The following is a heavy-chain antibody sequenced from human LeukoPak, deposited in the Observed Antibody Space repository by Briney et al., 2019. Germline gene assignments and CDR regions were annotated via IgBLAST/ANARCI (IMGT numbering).Heavy chain of an antibody. Sequence: SQTLSLTCTVSGVSISSGGYYWSWIRQHPGKGLEWIGYIYYSGSTYYNPPLKSRVTISVDTSKNQFSLKLSSVTAADTAVYYCARVLGIVVLNSLGYWGQGTLVTVSS. CDR2: IYYSGST. CDR3: ARVLGIVVLNSLGY. D-gene: IGHD3-22*01. J-gene: IGHJ4*02. V-gene: IGHV4-31*03. CDR1: GVSISSGGYY.